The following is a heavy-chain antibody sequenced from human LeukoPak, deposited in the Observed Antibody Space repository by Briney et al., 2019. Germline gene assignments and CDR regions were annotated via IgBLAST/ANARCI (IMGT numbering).Heavy chain of an antibody. CDR3: ARLLDNDSSGDPDTFDV. J-gene: IGHJ3*01. CDR1: GDSISSFY. D-gene: IGHD3-22*01. CDR2: RNYNGRT. V-gene: IGHV4-59*13. Sequence: SETLSLTCTVSGDSISSFYWSWIRQPPGKGLEWIGYRNYNGRTYYKPSLQSRVTISVDTSNNYFSLRLTSVTAADTAVYYCARLLDNDSSGDPDTFDVWGQGTMVTVS.